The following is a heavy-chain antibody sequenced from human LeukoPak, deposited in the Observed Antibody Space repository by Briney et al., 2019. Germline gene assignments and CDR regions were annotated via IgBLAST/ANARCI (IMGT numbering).Heavy chain of an antibody. CDR2: IYSGGRT. CDR3: ARGHEALGY. CDR1: GFTTSDNY. J-gene: IGHJ4*02. D-gene: IGHD3-10*01. V-gene: IGHV3-53*01. Sequence: GSLRLSCAASGFTTSDNYMTWVRQAPGKGLEWVSVIYSGGRTVYADSVKGRFTFFRDNSNNKLYLQMNSLRAEDTAKYYCARGHEALGYWGQGTLVTVSS.